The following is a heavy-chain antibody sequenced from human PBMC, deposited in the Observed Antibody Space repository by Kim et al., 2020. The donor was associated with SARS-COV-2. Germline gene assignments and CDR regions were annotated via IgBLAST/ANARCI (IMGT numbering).Heavy chain of an antibody. D-gene: IGHD6-19*01. CDR2: TDSSGNYK. Sequence: GGSLRLSCAASGFTFSSYKMNWVRQAPGKGLEWVSSTDSSGNYKFYTDSVKGRFTISRDNAENSLHLQMNSLRVEDTAVYYCARIGLGIDYWGQGTLVTVSS. J-gene: IGHJ4*02. CDR3: ARIGLGIDY. V-gene: IGHV3-21*01. CDR1: GFTFSSYK.